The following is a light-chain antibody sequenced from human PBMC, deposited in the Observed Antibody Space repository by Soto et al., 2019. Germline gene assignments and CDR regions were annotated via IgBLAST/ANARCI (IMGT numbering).Light chain of an antibody. J-gene: IGKJ1*01. CDR1: QSVYSK. CDR2: DAS. CDR3: QQYHTWPT. Sequence: EIVLTQSPATLSVSPGERATLSCRASQSVYSKLAWYQQKPGQAPRLLIYDASTRATGIPARFSGTESGAEFTLSISSLQPEDFALYYCQQYHTWPTFGQGTRVEIK. V-gene: IGKV3-15*01.